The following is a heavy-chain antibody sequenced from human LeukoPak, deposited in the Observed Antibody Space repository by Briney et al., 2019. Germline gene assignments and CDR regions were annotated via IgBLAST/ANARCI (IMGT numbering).Heavy chain of an antibody. J-gene: IGHJ4*02. D-gene: IGHD6-13*01. CDR3: AKDDASSSWYGGVGGFDY. CDR1: GFTFSSYA. CDR2: ISGSGGST. V-gene: IGHV3-23*01. Sequence: GGSVRLSCAASGFTFSSYAMSWVRQAPGKGLEWVSAISGSGGSTYYADSVKGRFTIPRDNSKNTLYLQMNSLRAEDTAVYYCAKDDASSSWYGGVGGFDYWGQGTLVTVSS.